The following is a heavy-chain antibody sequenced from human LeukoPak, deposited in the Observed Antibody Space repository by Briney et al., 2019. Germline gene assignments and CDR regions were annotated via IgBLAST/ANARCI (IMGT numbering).Heavy chain of an antibody. CDR2: ISWNGARI. CDR3: VKDLVAASENVRGWYPTDY. J-gene: IGHJ4*02. CDR1: GFTIAEYT. Sequence: PGGSLRLSCAASGFTIAEYTMHWVRQAPGKGLEWVSLISWNGARIHYGDSVKGRLTISRDNSKNSLYLQMNSLRTEDTALYYCVKDLVAASENVRGWYPTDYWGQGTLVIVTS. D-gene: IGHD6-19*01. V-gene: IGHV3-43*01.